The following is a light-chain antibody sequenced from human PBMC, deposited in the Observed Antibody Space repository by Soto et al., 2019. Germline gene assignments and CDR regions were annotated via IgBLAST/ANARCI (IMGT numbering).Light chain of an antibody. V-gene: IGLV1-40*01. CDR2: GNS. Sequence: SVVTQAPSVSGAPGQRVTISCTGSSSKIGAGFDVHWYQQLPGTAPKLLVYGNSNRPSGVPDRFSGSKSGTSASLAVTGLQAEDEADYYCQSYDSSLSAYVFGTGTKVTVL. CDR1: SSKIGAGFD. CDR3: QSYDSSLSAYV. J-gene: IGLJ1*01.